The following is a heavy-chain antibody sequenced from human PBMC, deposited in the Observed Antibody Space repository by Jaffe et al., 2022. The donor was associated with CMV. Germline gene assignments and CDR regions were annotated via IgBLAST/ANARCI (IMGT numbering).Heavy chain of an antibody. D-gene: IGHD1-7*01. CDR1: GYTFTGYD. V-gene: IGHV1-2*02. J-gene: IGHJ4*02. CDR3: ARDGTWSGWGLSIDY. Sequence: QVQLVQSGAEVKKPGASVKVSCKASGYTFTGYDMHWVRQAPGQGLEWMGWINLNSGGTKYAQKFQGRVTMTRDTSISTAYMELSRLRSDDTAVYYCARDGTWSGWGLSIDYWGQGTLVTVSS. CDR2: INLNSGGT.